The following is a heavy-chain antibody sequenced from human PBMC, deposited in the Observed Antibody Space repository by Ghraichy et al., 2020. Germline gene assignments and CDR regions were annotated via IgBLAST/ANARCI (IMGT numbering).Heavy chain of an antibody. CDR3: ARDEGENWTDAFDI. J-gene: IGHJ3*02. Sequence: SETLSLTCAVSRGSISSYYWSWIRQPPGKGLEWIGYIYYSGSTNYNPPLKSRVTISVDTSKNQFSLKLSSVTAADTAVYYCARDEGENWTDAFDIWGQGTMVTVYS. V-gene: IGHV4-59*01. CDR2: IYYSGST. CDR1: RGSISSYY. D-gene: IGHD1-1*01.